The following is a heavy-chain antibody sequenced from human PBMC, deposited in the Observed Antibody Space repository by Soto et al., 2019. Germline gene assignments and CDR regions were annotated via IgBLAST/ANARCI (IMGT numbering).Heavy chain of an antibody. CDR3: AANFDY. CDR1: GGSISSYY. CDR2: IYYSGST. V-gene: IGHV4-59*01. Sequence: SETLSLTCTVSGGSISSYYWSWIRQPPGKGLEWIGYIYYSGSTNYNPSLKSRVTISVDTSKNQFSLKLSSVTAADTALYYCAANFDYWGQGTLVTVSS. J-gene: IGHJ4*02.